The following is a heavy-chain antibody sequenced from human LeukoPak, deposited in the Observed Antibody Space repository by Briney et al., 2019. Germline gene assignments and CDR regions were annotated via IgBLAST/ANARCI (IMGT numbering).Heavy chain of an antibody. J-gene: IGHJ5*02. Sequence: PSETLSLTCTVSGGSISSYYWSWIRQPPVKGLEWIGYIYYSGSTNYNPSLKSRVTISVDTSKNQFSLKLSSVTAADTAVYYCAIGREGIAARRWLFDPWGQGTLVTVSS. D-gene: IGHD6-6*01. CDR2: IYYSGST. CDR3: AIGREGIAARRWLFDP. CDR1: GGSISSYY. V-gene: IGHV4-59*08.